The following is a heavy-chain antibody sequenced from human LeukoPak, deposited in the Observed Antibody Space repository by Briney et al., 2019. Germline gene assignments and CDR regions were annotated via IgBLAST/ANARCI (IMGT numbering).Heavy chain of an antibody. CDR2: IYYSGST. D-gene: IGHD1-14*01. J-gene: IGHJ4*02. Sequence: SETLSLTCTVSGGSISSSSYYWGWIRQPRGKGLEWIGSIYYSGSTYYNPSLKSRVTISVDTSKNQFSLKLSSVTAADTAVYYCARNPGPIDYWGQGTLVTVSS. V-gene: IGHV4-39*07. CDR1: GGSISSSSYY. CDR3: ARNPGPIDY.